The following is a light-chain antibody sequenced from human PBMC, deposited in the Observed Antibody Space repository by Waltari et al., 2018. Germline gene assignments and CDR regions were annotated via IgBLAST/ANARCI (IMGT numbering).Light chain of an antibody. CDR2: STN. J-gene: IGLJ2*01. CDR3: AAWDDDLNGRV. V-gene: IGLV1-44*01. Sequence: QSVLTQPPSASGTPGQRVTISCSGSGSNLATNPVTWYQLLPGMAPKLLIYSTNKRLSGVPDRFSGFKSGTSASLAISGLQSEDEADYYCAAWDDDLNGRVFGGGTTLTVL. CDR1: GSNLATNP.